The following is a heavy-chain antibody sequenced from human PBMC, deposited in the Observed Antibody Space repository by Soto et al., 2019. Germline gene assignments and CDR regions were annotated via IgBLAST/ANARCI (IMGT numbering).Heavy chain of an antibody. J-gene: IGHJ5*02. V-gene: IGHV1-69*01. D-gene: IGHD4-17*01. CDR2: IITIFGTA. CDR3: ARSHDYGDYVGLFDP. CDR1: GGTLSSYA. Sequence: QVKLVQSGAEVKKPGSSVKVSCKASGGTLSSYAISWVRQAPGQGLEWMGGIITIFGTANYAQKFQDRVTITADESTSTAYIELSRLRSEDTAVYYCARSHDYGDYVGLFDPWGQGGLVTVSS.